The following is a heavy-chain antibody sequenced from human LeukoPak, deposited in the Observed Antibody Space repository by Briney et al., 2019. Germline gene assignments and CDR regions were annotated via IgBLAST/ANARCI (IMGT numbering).Heavy chain of an antibody. J-gene: IGHJ4*02. CDR2: TYTSGST. CDR1: GGSIRGYY. Sequence: SETLSLTCTVSGGSIRGYYWSWIRQPPGKGLEWIGRTYTSGSTNYNPSLKSRVTISVDTSKNQFSLKLSSVTAADTAVYYCARGHYYDSSGHPRDYFDYWGQGTLVTVSS. V-gene: IGHV4-4*08. CDR3: ARGHYYDSSGHPRDYFDY. D-gene: IGHD3-22*01.